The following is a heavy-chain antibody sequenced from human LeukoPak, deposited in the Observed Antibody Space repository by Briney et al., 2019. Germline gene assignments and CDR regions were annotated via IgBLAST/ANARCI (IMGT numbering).Heavy chain of an antibody. CDR3: ARASWDGYIQSPFDY. Sequence: NPSETLSLTCTVSGGSISSYYWSWIRQPPGKGLEWIGYIYYSGSTNYNPSLKSRVTISVDTSKNQFSLKLSSVTAADTAVYYCARASWDGYIQSPFDYWGQGTLVTVSS. V-gene: IGHV4-59*01. D-gene: IGHD5-24*01. CDR2: IYYSGST. J-gene: IGHJ4*02. CDR1: GGSISSYY.